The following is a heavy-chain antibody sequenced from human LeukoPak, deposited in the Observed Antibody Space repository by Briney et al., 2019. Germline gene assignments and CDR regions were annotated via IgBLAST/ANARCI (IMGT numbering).Heavy chain of an antibody. Sequence: PGGSLRLSCVASGFTFTSSAMSWVRQAPGKGLEWVSAISGRSGTTYYADSVKGRFTISRDNSKNTLYLQMNSLRAEDTAVYYCAKDRGITMVRGSDYWGQGTLVTVSS. CDR3: AKDRGITMVRGSDY. J-gene: IGHJ4*02. V-gene: IGHV3-23*01. CDR2: ISGRSGTT. CDR1: GFTFTSSA. D-gene: IGHD3-10*01.